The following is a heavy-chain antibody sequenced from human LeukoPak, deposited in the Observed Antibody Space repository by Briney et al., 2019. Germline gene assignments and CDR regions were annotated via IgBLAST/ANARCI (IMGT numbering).Heavy chain of an antibody. J-gene: IGHJ4*02. V-gene: IGHV3-7*03. CDR2: IKQDGGEK. CDR3: ARDGRPLDY. CDR1: GITFSRYW. Sequence: TGGSLRLSCVDSGITFSRYWMSWVRQAPGKGLEWVANIKQDGGEKYYVDSVKGRFTISRDNAKSSLYLQMNSLRVEDTAVYYCARDGRPLDYWGQGTLVTVSS.